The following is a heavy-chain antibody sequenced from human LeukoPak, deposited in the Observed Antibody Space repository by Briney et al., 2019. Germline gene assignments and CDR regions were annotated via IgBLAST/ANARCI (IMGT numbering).Heavy chain of an antibody. CDR2: ISASGRTN. D-gene: IGHD2/OR15-2a*01. V-gene: IGHV3-48*03. Sequence: GGSLRLSCAASEFLFSNYDMNWVRQAPGKGLEWVAHISASGRTNYYADAVKGRFTISRDNVNNSLLLQMDGLTADDTAVYYCARGQGDRYLLSPYYYYMDVWGKGTTVTISS. CDR1: EFLFSNYD. J-gene: IGHJ6*03. CDR3: ARGQGDRYLLSPYYYYMDV.